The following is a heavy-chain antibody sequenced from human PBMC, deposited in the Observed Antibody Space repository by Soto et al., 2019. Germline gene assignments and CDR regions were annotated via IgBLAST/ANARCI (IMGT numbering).Heavy chain of an antibody. V-gene: IGHV4-31*03. D-gene: IGHD3-10*01. CDR3: AREGRHSGGMRESWFDP. CDR1: GASISSRSHY. CDR2: IFYTGAT. Sequence: SETLSLTCTVSGASISSRSHYWNWIRRVPGKGLEFIGYIFYTGATYYNPSLRGRVSMSADTSKNQFSLNLRSVTAADAAIYYCAREGRHSGGMRESWFDPWGQGTQVTV. J-gene: IGHJ5*02.